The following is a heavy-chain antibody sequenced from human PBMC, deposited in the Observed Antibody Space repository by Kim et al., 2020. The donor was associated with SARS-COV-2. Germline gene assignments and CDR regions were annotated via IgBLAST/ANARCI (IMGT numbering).Heavy chain of an antibody. CDR2: IYYSGST. CDR1: GGSISSSSYY. Sequence: SETLSLTCTVSGGSISSSSYYWGWIRQPPGKGLEWIGSIYYSGSTYYNPSLKSRVTISVDTSKNQFSLKLSSVTAADTAVYYCARGLSSRSIAARQHSYWYFDLWGRGTLVTVSS. CDR3: ARGLSSRSIAARQHSYWYFDL. J-gene: IGHJ2*01. D-gene: IGHD6-6*01. V-gene: IGHV4-39*07.